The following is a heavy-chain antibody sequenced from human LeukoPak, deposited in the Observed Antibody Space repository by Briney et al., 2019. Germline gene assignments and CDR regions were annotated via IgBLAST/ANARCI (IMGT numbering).Heavy chain of an antibody. V-gene: IGHV4-59*12. Sequence: SETLSLTCTVSGGSISSYYWSWIRQPPGKGLEWIGFIFYSGTTNYNPSLKSRVTISVDTSKNQFSLKLSSVTAADTAVYYCARGPYITMVRGVSGNWFDPWGQGTLVTVSS. CDR2: IFYSGTT. CDR3: ARGPYITMVRGVSGNWFDP. D-gene: IGHD3-10*01. CDR1: GGSISSYY. J-gene: IGHJ5*02.